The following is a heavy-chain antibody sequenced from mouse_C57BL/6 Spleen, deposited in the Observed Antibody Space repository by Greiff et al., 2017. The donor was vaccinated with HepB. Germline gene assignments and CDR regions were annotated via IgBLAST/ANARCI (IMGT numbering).Heavy chain of an antibody. J-gene: IGHJ1*03. Sequence: EVQLQQSGPELVKPGASVKIPCKASGYTFTDYNMDWVKQSHGKSLEWIGDINPNNGGTIYNQKFKGKATLTVDKSSSTAYMELRSLTSEDTAVYYCARRPYYGSSWYFDVWGTGTTVTVSS. CDR1: GYTFTDYN. V-gene: IGHV1-18*01. D-gene: IGHD1-1*01. CDR3: ARRPYYGSSWYFDV. CDR2: INPNNGGT.